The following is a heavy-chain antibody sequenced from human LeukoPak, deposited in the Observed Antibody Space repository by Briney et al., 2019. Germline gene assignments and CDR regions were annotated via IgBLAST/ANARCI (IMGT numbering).Heavy chain of an antibody. J-gene: IGHJ4*02. D-gene: IGHD6-6*01. Sequence: PSETLSLTCTVSGYSISSGYYWGWIRQPPGKGLEWIGSIYHSGSTYYNPSLKSRVTTSVDTSKNQFSLKLSSVTAADTAVYYCARFIAARPWDYWGQGTLVTVSS. V-gene: IGHV4-38-2*02. CDR1: GYSISSGYY. CDR3: ARFIAARPWDY. CDR2: IYHSGST.